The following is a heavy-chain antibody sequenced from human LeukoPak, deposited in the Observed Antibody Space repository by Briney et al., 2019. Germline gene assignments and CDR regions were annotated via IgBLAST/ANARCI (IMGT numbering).Heavy chain of an antibody. V-gene: IGHV3-7*01. J-gene: IGHJ4*02. CDR2: IKEDGSEK. CDR1: GFTFSSFW. D-gene: IGHD1-14*01. Sequence: PGGSLRLSCAASGFTFSSFWMSWVRQSPGKGLEWVANIKEDGSEKYYVDSAKGRFTISRDNARNSLHLQVSSLRADDTAVYYCARDPINDYWGQGTLVTVSS. CDR3: ARDPINDY.